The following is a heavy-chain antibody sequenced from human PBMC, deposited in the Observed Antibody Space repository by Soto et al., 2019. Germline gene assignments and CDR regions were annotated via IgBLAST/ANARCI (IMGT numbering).Heavy chain of an antibody. CDR2: IYYSGST. V-gene: IGHV4-39*01. CDR3: ARQTGLPSNFDY. J-gene: IGHJ4*02. Sequence: SETLSLTCTVSGGSISSSSYYWGWIRQPPGKGLEWIGSIYYSGSTYYNPSLKSRVTISVDTSKNQFSLKLSSVTAADTAVYYCARQTGLPSNFDYWGQGTLVTVSS. CDR1: GGSISSSSYY. D-gene: IGHD3-9*01.